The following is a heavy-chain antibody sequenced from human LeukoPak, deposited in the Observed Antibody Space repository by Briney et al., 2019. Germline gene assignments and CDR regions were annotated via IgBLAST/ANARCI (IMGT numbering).Heavy chain of an antibody. CDR1: GFTFSNYA. CDR3: ARGPSGYHNT. V-gene: IGHV3-23*01. Sequence: PGGSLRLSCAASGFTFSNYAMNWVRQPPGKGLEWVSSISGSGGSTYYADSVKGRFTISRDNSKNTLYLQINSLRAEDTAVYYCARGPSGYHNTGGQGTLVTVSS. D-gene: IGHD5-12*01. J-gene: IGHJ4*02. CDR2: ISGSGGST.